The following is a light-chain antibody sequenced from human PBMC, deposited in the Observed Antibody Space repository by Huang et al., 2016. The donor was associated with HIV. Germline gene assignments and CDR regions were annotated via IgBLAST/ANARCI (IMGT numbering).Light chain of an antibody. CDR3: QKYNNWPRS. V-gene: IGKV3-15*01. J-gene: IGKJ2*03. CDR1: QSISRN. CDR2: GAS. Sequence: EIVMTQSPATLSVSPGERVTLSCRASQSISRNLAWYQQKPGQAPRLLIYGASTRVTGIPARFSGSGSGTEFTLTISSLQSEDFAVYYCQKYNNWPRSFGPGTKLEIK.